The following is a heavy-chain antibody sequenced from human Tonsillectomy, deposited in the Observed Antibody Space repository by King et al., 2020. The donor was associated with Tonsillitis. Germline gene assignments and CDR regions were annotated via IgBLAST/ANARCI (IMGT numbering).Heavy chain of an antibody. CDR2: ISYDGSNK. D-gene: IGHD4-17*01. V-gene: IGHV3-30*18. Sequence: VQLVESGGGVVQPGRSLRLSCAASGFTFSSYGMYWVRQAPGKGLEWVAFISYDGSNKYYADSVKGRFTISRDNSKNTLYLQVNRLRAEDTAVYYCAKNPVFRGDYVGPAPNYYYYYGMDVWGQGTTVTVSS. CDR1: GFTFSSYG. J-gene: IGHJ6*02. CDR3: AKNPVFRGDYVGPAPNYYYYYGMDV.